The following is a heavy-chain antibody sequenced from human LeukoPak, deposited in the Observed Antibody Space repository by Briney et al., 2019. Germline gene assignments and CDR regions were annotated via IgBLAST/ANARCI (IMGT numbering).Heavy chain of an antibody. D-gene: IGHD3-10*01. CDR2: IWNDGSKT. Sequence: GRSLRLSCAASGFPFSSYGMQWVRQAPGKGLEWVAVIWNDGSKTEYGDSVKGRFTISRDNSKNTLYLQMNSLRAEDTAVYFCAKNPSARGTSTMYNWGQGTLVTVSA. V-gene: IGHV3-33*06. CDR3: AKNPSARGTSTMYN. J-gene: IGHJ4*02. CDR1: GFPFSSYG.